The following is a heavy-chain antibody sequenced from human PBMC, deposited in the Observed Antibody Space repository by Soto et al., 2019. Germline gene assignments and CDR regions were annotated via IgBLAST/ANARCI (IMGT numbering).Heavy chain of an antibody. D-gene: IGHD2-2*01. V-gene: IGHV3-7*01. Sequence: GGSLRLSCAASGFTFSSYAMHWVRQAPGKGLEWVANIKQDGNEKYYVDSVKGRFTISRDNAKNTLYLQMNSLRTEDTAVYYCAKGGPDCARTTCYLLVAFDIWGQGTMVTVSS. CDR1: GFTFSSYA. J-gene: IGHJ3*02. CDR3: AKGGPDCARTTCYLLVAFDI. CDR2: IKQDGNEK.